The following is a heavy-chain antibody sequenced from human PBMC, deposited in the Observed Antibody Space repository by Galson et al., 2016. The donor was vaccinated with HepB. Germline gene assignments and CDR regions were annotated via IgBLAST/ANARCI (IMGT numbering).Heavy chain of an antibody. CDR3: ARDRGVVSPPDAFDI. J-gene: IGHJ3*02. CDR2: ISYDGSNK. CDR1: GFTFSSYA. V-gene: IGHV3-30-3*01. D-gene: IGHD4-23*01. Sequence: SLRLSCAASGFTFSSYAIHWVRQPPGKGLEWVALISYDGSNKHYADSVKGRFTISRDNSRNTLFLQMNSLRPEDTAVYYFARDRGVVSPPDAFDIWGQGTMVTVSS.